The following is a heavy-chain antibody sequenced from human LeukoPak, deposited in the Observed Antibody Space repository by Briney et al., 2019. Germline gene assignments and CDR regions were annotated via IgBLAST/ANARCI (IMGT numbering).Heavy chain of an antibody. V-gene: IGHV4-30-2*01. D-gene: IGHD5-18*01. CDR3: ARGERYSSGYPYFDF. CDR1: GGSISSGGYS. J-gene: IGHJ4*02. Sequence: SQTLSLTCAVSGGSISSGGYSWSWIRQPPGKGLEWIGYIYHSGSTYYNPSLKSRVTISVDRSKNQFSLKLSSVTAADTAVYYCARGERYSSGYPYFDFWGQGTLVTVSS. CDR2: IYHSGST.